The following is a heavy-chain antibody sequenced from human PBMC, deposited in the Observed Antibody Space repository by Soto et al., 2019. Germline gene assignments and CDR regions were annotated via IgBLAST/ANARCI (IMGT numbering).Heavy chain of an antibody. CDR1: GYTFSNLW. V-gene: IGHV5-51*01. CDR2: IYPGDYET. Sequence: GESLKISCQCSGYTFSNLWIAWVGQLPGKGLEWMGIIYPGDYETRYSPSFHGKVTISADRSIGTAYLQWSSLEASDSAFYFCARSPRSSPYFDYWGQGALVTVS. D-gene: IGHD6-13*01. CDR3: ARSPRSSPYFDY. J-gene: IGHJ4*02.